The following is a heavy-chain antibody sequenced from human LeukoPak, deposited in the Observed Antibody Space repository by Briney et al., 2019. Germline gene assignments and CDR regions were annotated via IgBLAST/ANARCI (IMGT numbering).Heavy chain of an antibody. V-gene: IGHV4-39*01. D-gene: IGHD4-17*01. CDR1: GSSISSSSYY. CDR3: ARRGDDYGDSNDY. Sequence: PSETLSLTCTVSGSSISSSSYYWGWIRQPPGKGLEWIGSIYYSGSTYYNPSLKSRVTISVDTSKNQFSLKLSSVTAADTAVYYCARRGDDYGDSNDYWGQGTLVTVSS. CDR2: IYYSGST. J-gene: IGHJ4*02.